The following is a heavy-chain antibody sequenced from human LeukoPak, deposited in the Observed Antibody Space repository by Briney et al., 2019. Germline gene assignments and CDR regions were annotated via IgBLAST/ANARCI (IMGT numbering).Heavy chain of an antibody. D-gene: IGHD3-10*01. CDR2: INQDGSEK. CDR3: AKSGSGSYYNGLDY. Sequence: GGSLRLSCVASGFTFSDYYMTWVHQPPGKGLEWVANINQDGSEKYYVDSVKGRFTISRDNAKNSLFLQMNSLRAEDTAVYYCAKSGSGSYYNGLDYWGQGTLVTVSS. CDR1: GFTFSDYY. J-gene: IGHJ4*02. V-gene: IGHV3-7*03.